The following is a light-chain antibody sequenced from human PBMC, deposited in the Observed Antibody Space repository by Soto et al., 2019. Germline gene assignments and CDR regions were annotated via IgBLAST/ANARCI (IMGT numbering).Light chain of an antibody. Sequence: QSALTQHASVSGSPGQSITISCTGTSDNYVSWYQQHPGKVPKLMIYGVTNRPSGVSDRFSGSKSGNTASLTISGLQTEDEADYYCSSYTNSRTLLFGAGTKLTVL. CDR3: SSYTNSRTLL. CDR2: GVT. J-gene: IGLJ1*01. V-gene: IGLV2-14*01. CDR1: SDNY.